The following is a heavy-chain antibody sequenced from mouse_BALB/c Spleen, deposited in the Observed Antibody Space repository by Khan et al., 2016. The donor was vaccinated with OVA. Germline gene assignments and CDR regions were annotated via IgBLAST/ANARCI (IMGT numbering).Heavy chain of an antibody. J-gene: IGHJ1*01. Sequence: QIQLVQSGPELKKPGETVKISCKASAYTFTNYGMNWVKQAPGKGLKWMGWIITYTGEPTHTDDFMGRFAFSLVTHACTAHLQINNLKNEDMATYFCARGASYWYFDVWGAGTTVTVSS. CDR2: IITYTGEP. CDR3: ARGASYWYFDV. CDR1: AYTFTNYG. V-gene: IGHV9-1*02.